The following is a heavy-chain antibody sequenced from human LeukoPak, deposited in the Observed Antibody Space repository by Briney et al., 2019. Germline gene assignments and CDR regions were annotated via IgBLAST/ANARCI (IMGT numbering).Heavy chain of an antibody. V-gene: IGHV4-39*01. D-gene: IGHD1-26*01. Sequence: PSETLSLTCTVSGDSISSSDYYWGWIRQPPGKGLGWIGTISYSGSTYYNPSLQSRVTISVDTSKNQFSLELSSVTATDTAVYYCARGSRRLADFHYWGQGTLVTVSS. CDR3: ARGSRRLADFHY. CDR2: ISYSGST. CDR1: GDSISSSDYY. J-gene: IGHJ4*02.